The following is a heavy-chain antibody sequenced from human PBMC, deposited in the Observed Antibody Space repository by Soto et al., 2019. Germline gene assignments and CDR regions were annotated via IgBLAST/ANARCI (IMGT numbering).Heavy chain of an antibody. V-gene: IGHV3-21*05. CDR2: ITQTGGDT. CDR1: GFSFSVYT. D-gene: IGHD6-19*01. J-gene: IGHJ4*02. CDR3: ARDLGWAFDY. Sequence: PVGSLRLSCVASGFSFSVYTMNWFRQAPGQALEWLSFITQTGGDTYYADSVKGRFTISRDNAKNSLYMELNNLRAEDTAVYYCARDLGWAFDYWGRGTLVTVS.